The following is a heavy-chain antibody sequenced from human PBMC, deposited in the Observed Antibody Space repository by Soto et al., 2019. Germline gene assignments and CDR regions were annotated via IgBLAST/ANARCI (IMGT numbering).Heavy chain of an antibody. J-gene: IGHJ4*02. CDR2: ISAYNGNT. CDR1: GYTFTSYG. V-gene: IGHV1-18*01. D-gene: IGHD6-19*01. Sequence: QVQLVQSGAEVKKPGASVKVSCKASGYTFTSYGITWVRQAPGQGLEWMGWISAYNGNTNYVQRLQGRVTMTTDTSTTTAYMELRSLRSDDTAVYYCARASPWAWGSSSVTNAFDYWGQGTLVTVSS. CDR3: ARASPWAWGSSSVTNAFDY.